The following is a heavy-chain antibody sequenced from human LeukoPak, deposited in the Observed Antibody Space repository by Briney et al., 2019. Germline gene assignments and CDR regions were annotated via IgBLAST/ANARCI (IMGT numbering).Heavy chain of an antibody. V-gene: IGHV3-64D*06. CDR2: ISSDADNT. Sequence: GGSLKLSCTASGYIFTNYGMDWVRQAPGEGLELVSAISSDADNTFYADSVKGSFTISRDNSKNTMYLQTSSLRGEDSALYYCVRGYCCGGRSLYDVGYWGQGTLVTVSS. D-gene: IGHD2-15*01. J-gene: IGHJ4*02. CDR3: VRGYCCGGRSLYDVGY. CDR1: GYIFTNYG.